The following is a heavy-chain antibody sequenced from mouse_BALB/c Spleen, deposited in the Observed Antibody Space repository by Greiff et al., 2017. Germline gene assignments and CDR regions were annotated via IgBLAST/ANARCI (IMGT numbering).Heavy chain of an antibody. D-gene: IGHD2-2*01. J-gene: IGHJ3*01. V-gene: IGHV1S29*02. CDR1: GYTFTDYN. CDR3: AIAYGDDKGLAY. CDR2: IYPYNGGT. Sequence: VQLKQSGPELVKPGASVKISCKASGYTFTDYNMHWVKQSHGKSLEWIGYIYPYNGGTGYNQKFKSKATLTVDNSSSTAYMELRSLTSEDSAVYYCAIAYGDDKGLAYWGQGTLVTVSA.